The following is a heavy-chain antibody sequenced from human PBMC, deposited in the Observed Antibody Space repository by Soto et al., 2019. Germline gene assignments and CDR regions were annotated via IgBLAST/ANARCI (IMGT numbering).Heavy chain of an antibody. D-gene: IGHD5-12*01. CDR3: ARAWRERVYSGYDSLYFDY. CDR1: GGSISSYY. V-gene: IGHV4-59*01. CDR2: SYYSGST. J-gene: IGHJ4*02. Sequence: QVQLQESGPGLVKPSETLSLTCTVSGGSISSYYWSWIRQPPAKGLEWIGYSYYSGSTNYNPSLKSRVTISVDTSKNQFSLKLRSVTAADTAVYYCARAWRERVYSGYDSLYFDYWGQGTLVTVSS.